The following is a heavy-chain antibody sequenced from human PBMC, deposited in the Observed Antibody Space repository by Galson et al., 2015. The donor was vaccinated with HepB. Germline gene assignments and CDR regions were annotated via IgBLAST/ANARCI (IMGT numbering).Heavy chain of an antibody. V-gene: IGHV3-21*01. CDR1: GSPFSRSN. CDR2: ISSGRDYM. CDR3: ARDWGIAVAGTWWFDP. D-gene: IGHD6-19*01. J-gene: IGHJ5*02. Sequence: PRLSCAASGSPFSRSNMNWVRQAPGKGLEWVSSISSGRDYMYYADSVKRRFTISRDNAKNSLYLQMNSLRAEDTAVYYCARDWGIAVAGTWWFDPWGQGTRVTVSS.